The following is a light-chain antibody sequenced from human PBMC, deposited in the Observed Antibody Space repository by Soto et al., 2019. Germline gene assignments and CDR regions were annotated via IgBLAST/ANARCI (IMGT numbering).Light chain of an antibody. J-gene: IGKJ3*01. V-gene: IGKV1-39*01. CDR2: AAS. CDR1: QGIRND. CDR3: QQTYSTPVFT. Sequence: DIQMTQSPSSLSASVGDRVTITCLASQGIRNDLGWYQQMPGKAPKLLIYAASNLQSGVPSRFSGSGSGTDFTFTISSLQPEDFATYYCQQTYSTPVFTFGPGTKVDIK.